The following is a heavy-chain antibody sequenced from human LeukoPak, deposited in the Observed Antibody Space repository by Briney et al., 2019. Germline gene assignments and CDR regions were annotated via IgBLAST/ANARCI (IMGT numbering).Heavy chain of an antibody. D-gene: IGHD3-22*01. CDR2: ISGSGGST. J-gene: IGHJ3*02. V-gene: IGHV3-23*01. CDR3: ARRVQLYYYDSSGYHDAFDI. Sequence: GGSLRLSCATSGFTFSNYWMSWVRQAPGKGLEWVSAISGSGGSTYYADSVKGRFTISRDNSKNTLYLQMNSLRADDTAVYYCARRVQLYYYDSSGYHDAFDIWGQGTMVTVSS. CDR1: GFTFSNYW.